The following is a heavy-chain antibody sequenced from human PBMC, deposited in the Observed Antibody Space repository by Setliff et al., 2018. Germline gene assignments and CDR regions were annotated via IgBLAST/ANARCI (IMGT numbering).Heavy chain of an antibody. J-gene: IGHJ4*02. CDR2: IYHSGST. CDR3: ARRATYNEYYFDY. D-gene: IGHD1-1*01. V-gene: IGHV4-4*02. CDR1: GGSISSHY. Sequence: SETLSLTCTVSGGSISSHYWSWVRQPPGKGLEWIGEIYHSGSTNYNPSLKSRVTISVDKSKNQFSLKLSSVTAADTAVYYCARRATYNEYYFDYWGQGTLVTVSS.